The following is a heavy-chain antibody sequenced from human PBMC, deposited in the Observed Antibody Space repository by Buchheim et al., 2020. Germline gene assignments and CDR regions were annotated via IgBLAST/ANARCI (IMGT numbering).Heavy chain of an antibody. CDR3: AKSQQLGTYYYYYGMDV. Sequence: EVQLLESGGGLVQPGGSLRLSCAASGFTFSSYAMSWVRQAPGKGLEWVSAISGSGGSTYYADSVKGRFTISRDNSKNKLYLQMNSLRAEDTAVYYCAKSQQLGTYYYYYGMDVWGQGTT. CDR1: GFTFSSYA. D-gene: IGHD6-13*01. V-gene: IGHV3-23*01. CDR2: ISGSGGST. J-gene: IGHJ6*02.